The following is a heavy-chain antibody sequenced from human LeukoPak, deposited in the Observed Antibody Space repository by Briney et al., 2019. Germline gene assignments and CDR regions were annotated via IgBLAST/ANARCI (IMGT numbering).Heavy chain of an antibody. CDR1: GGSISSSSYY. J-gene: IGHJ6*02. CDR2: IYYSGST. V-gene: IGHV4-39*01. Sequence: SETLSLTCTVSGGSISSSSYYWGWIRQPPGKGLEWIGSIYYSGSTYYNPSLKSRVTISVDTSKNQFSLKLSSVTAADTAVYYCARPDTRYYYYGMDVWGQGTTVTVSS. CDR3: ARPDTRYYYYGMDV.